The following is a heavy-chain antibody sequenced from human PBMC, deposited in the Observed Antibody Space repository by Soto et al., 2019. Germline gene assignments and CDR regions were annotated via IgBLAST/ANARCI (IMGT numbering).Heavy chain of an antibody. CDR3: AKERRPYNRLDL. Sequence: PGGSLRLSCAASEFTFGNYAMSWVRQAPGGGLEWVSSISGSGSNPFYAGSVKGRFTMSRDNSKNTVYLQMNNLRVEDTAVYYCAKERRPYNRLDLWGQGAMVTVSS. V-gene: IGHV3-23*01. D-gene: IGHD1-1*01. CDR2: ISGSGSNP. J-gene: IGHJ5*02. CDR1: EFTFGNYA.